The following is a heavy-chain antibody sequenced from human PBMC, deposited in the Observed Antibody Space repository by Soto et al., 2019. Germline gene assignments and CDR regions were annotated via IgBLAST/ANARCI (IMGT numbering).Heavy chain of an antibody. D-gene: IGHD6-19*01. J-gene: IGHJ3*02. CDR3: ARDGGVAVAVDAFDI. CDR2: ITWNSGST. Sequence: GRFLRLSCAAAGVRFDDFGMSGVRQAPGKGLEWVSGITWNSGSTGYADSVKGRFTISRDNAKNSLYLQMDSLRAEDTAFYYCARDGGVAVAVDAFDIWGQGTMVTVSS. CDR1: GVRFDDFG. V-gene: IGHV3-20*04.